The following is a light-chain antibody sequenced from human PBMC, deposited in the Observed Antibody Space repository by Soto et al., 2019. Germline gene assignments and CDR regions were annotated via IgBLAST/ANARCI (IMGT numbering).Light chain of an antibody. CDR1: SSDIGDSNY. J-gene: IGLJ1*01. V-gene: IGLV2-14*03. Sequence: QSVLTQPASVSGSPGQSITISCTGTSSDIGDSNYVSWYQQHPGKALKLVIYDVSNRPSGVSFRFSGSKSANTASLTFFGLQAEDEADYYCSSFRSSSTSYVFGTGTKVTVL. CDR2: DVS. CDR3: SSFRSSSTSYV.